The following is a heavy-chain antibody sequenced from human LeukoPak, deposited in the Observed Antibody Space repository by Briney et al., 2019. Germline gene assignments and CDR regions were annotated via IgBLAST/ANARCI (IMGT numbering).Heavy chain of an antibody. CDR2: ISYDGSNK. V-gene: IGHV3-30*04. Sequence: GGSLRLSCAASGFTFSSYAMYWVRQAPGKGLEWVAVISYDGSNKYYADSVKGRFTISRDNSKNTLYLQMNSLRAEDTAVYYCARDLYTWIQLWHPFDYWGQGTLVTVSS. J-gene: IGHJ4*02. D-gene: IGHD5-18*01. CDR1: GFTFSSYA. CDR3: ARDLYTWIQLWHPFDY.